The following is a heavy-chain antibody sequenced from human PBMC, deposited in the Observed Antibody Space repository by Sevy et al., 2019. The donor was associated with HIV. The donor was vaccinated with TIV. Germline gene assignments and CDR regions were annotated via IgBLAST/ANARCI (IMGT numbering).Heavy chain of an antibody. J-gene: IGHJ1*01. Sequence: ASVKVSCKASGGTFSSYAISWVRQAPGQGLEWMGGIIPIFGTANYAQKFQGRVTITADESTSTAYMELSSLRSEDTAVYYCARVSPELRLWPQGVFQHWGQGTLVTVSS. V-gene: IGHV1-69*13. CDR1: GGTFSSYA. D-gene: IGHD5-18*01. CDR2: IIPIFGTA. CDR3: ARVSPELRLWPQGVFQH.